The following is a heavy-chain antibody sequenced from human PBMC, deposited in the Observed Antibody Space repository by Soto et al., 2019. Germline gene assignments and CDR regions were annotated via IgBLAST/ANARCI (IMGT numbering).Heavy chain of an antibody. CDR1: GRSISSGDYY. CDR3: ARVGGFGATTIYY. Sequence: SDTLSLTCTVSGRSISSGDYYWSWIRQPPGKGLEWIGYIYYSGSTYYNPSLKSRVTISVDTSKNQFSLKLSSVTAADTAVYYCARVGGFGATTIYYWGQGALVTVSS. CDR2: IYYSGST. J-gene: IGHJ4*02. D-gene: IGHD3-10*01. V-gene: IGHV4-30-4*02.